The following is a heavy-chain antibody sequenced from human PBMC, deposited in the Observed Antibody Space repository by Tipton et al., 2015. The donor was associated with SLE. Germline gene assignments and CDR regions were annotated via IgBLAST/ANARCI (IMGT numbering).Heavy chain of an antibody. V-gene: IGHV4-4*02. CDR1: GGSISSSNW. D-gene: IGHD3-3*01. Sequence: TLSLTCAVSGGSISSSNWWSWVRQPPGKGLEWIGEIYHSGSTNYNPSLKSRVTISVDTSKNQFSLKLSSVTAADTAVYYCAGGPHDFWSGYSYYFDYWGQGTLVTVSS. CDR2: IYHSGST. CDR3: AGGPHDFWSGYSYYFDY. J-gene: IGHJ4*02.